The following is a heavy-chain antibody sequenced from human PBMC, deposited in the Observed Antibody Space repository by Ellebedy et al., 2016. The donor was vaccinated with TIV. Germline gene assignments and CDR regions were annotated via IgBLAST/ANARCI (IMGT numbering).Heavy chain of an antibody. J-gene: IGHJ3*02. CDR3: ATDGSYGDYRSPAHAFEK. V-gene: IGHV3-7*01. Sequence: GESLKISCAASGFSFRSYWMSWVRQAPGKGLEWVANIRQDGSDMYYVDSVRGRFTISRDNARNSLYLHMNSLRADDTGVYYCATDGSYGDYRSPAHAFEKWGQGTMVIVSS. CDR1: GFSFRSYW. CDR2: IRQDGSDM. D-gene: IGHD4-17*01.